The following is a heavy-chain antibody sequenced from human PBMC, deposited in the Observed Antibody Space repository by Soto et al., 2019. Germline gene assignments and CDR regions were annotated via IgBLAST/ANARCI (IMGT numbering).Heavy chain of an antibody. Sequence: PSETLSLTCAVYGGSFSGYYWSWIRQPPGKGLEWIGEINHSGSTNYNPSLKSRVTISVDTSKNQFSLKLSSVTAADTAVYYCARGVSYRWVYWGQGTLVTVSS. CDR3: ARGVSYRWVY. J-gene: IGHJ4*02. CDR1: GGSFSGYY. D-gene: IGHD3-16*02. CDR2: INHSGST. V-gene: IGHV4-34*01.